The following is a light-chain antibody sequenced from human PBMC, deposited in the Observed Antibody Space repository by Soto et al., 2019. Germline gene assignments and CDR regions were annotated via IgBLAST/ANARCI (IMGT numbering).Light chain of an antibody. J-gene: IGKJ2*01. CDR2: KVS. CDR3: MQGTHWPYT. V-gene: IGKV2-30*01. Sequence: DVVMTQSPLSLPVTLGQPASISCRSSQSLVYVNGDTYLDWLQHRPVQSPRRLIYKVSNRDSGVPDRFSDSGSGPDFTLKISRVESEDVVVYYCMQGTHWPYTFGQGTKLEIK. CDR1: QSLVYVNGDTY.